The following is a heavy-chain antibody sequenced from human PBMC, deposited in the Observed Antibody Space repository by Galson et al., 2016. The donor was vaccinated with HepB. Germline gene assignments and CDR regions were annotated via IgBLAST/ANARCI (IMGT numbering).Heavy chain of an antibody. CDR3: ARVLTQSHYYGMDV. V-gene: IGHV3-23*01. D-gene: IGHD3-9*01. CDR1: GITFSPYA. J-gene: IGHJ6*02. CDR2: ISAGGGST. Sequence: SLRLSCAASGITFSPYAMTWVRQAPGKGPEWVSFISAGGGSTKYVESVKGRFTISRDDSKKTLYLQMDSLRADDTAVYYCARVLTQSHYYGMDVWGQGTTVTVSS.